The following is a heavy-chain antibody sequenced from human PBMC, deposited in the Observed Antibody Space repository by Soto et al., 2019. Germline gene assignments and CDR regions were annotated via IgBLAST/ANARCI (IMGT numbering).Heavy chain of an antibody. Sequence: GGSLRLSCAASGFTFSSYAMHWVRQAPGKGLEWVAVISYDGRNKYYADSVKGRFTISRDNSKNTLYVQMNSLRAEDTAVYHCARDRSSGWPYGMDVWGQGTTVPSP. CDR2: ISYDGRNK. D-gene: IGHD6-19*01. CDR1: GFTFSSYA. J-gene: IGHJ6*02. CDR3: ARDRSSGWPYGMDV. V-gene: IGHV3-30-3*01.